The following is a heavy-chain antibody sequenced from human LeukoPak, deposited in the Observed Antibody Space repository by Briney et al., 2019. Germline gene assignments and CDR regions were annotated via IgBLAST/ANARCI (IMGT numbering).Heavy chain of an antibody. V-gene: IGHV4-4*02. CDR1: GGSILSTNW. J-gene: IGHJ4*02. CDR2: VHLSGAS. CDR3: ARESGAFSPFGF. D-gene: IGHD1-26*01. Sequence: AETLSLTCAVSGGSILSTNWWSWVRQPPGNGLEWIGEVHLSGASNYNPSLKSRVSMSIDKSRNHLSLELTSATAADTAIYYCARESGAFSPFGFWGQGTLVTVSS.